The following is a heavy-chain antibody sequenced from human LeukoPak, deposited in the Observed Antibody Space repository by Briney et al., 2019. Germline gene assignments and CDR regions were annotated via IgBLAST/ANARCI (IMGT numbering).Heavy chain of an antibody. J-gene: IGHJ4*02. CDR2: IRYDGYNK. CDR3: AKGITGGGY. Sequence: PGGSLRLSCAASGFTFSNYGMHWVRQAPGKGLEWVAFIRYDGYNKSYADSGKGRFTISRDNSKNTLYLQMNSLRAEDTAVYYCAKGITGGGYWGQGTLVTVSS. D-gene: IGHD1-20*01. CDR1: GFTFSNYG. V-gene: IGHV3-30*02.